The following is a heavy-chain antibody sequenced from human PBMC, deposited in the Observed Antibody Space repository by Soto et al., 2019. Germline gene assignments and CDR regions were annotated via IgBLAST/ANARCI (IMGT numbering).Heavy chain of an antibody. CDR3: ARAWIEASPRPY. CDR1: GFTFSSYW. Sequence: VQLVESGGGLVQPGGSLRLSCAASGFTFSSYWMHWVRQAPGKGLVWVSRINTDGSSTSYADSVKGRFTISRDNAKNTLYLQMNSMIADDTAVCYCARAWIEASPRPYWGQGTLVTVSS. CDR2: INTDGSST. D-gene: IGHD2-2*03. V-gene: IGHV3-74*01. J-gene: IGHJ4*02.